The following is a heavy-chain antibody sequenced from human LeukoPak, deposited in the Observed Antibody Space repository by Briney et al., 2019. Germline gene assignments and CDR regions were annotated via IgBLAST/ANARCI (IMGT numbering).Heavy chain of an antibody. CDR2: ISGSGGST. CDR3: AKDLSFSTTVSPDY. V-gene: IGHV3-23*01. Sequence: GGSLRLSCAASGFTFSSYAMSWVRQAPGKGLEWVSAISGSGGSTYYADSVKGRFTISRDNSKNTLYLQMNSLRAEDTAVYYCAKDLSFSTTVSPDYWGQGTLVTVSS. D-gene: IGHD4-17*01. J-gene: IGHJ4*02. CDR1: GFTFSSYA.